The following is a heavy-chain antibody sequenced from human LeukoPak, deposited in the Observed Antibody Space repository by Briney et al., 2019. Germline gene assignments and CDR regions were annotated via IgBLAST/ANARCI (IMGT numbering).Heavy chain of an antibody. D-gene: IGHD5-18*01. CDR2: IFDGGNT. Sequence: SQTLSLTCTVSGDSISSGGYYWSWIRQHPGKGLEWIGFIFDGGNTYYNPSLKSRVTISVDTSKNQLSPNLTSVTAADTAVYYCARDRKGWIQIDYWGQGTLVTVSS. CDR1: GDSISSGGYY. CDR3: ARDRKGWIQIDY. V-gene: IGHV4-31*03. J-gene: IGHJ4*02.